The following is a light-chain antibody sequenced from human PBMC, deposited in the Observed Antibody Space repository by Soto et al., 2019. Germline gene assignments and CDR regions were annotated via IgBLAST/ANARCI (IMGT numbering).Light chain of an antibody. Sequence: EIVLTQSPGTLSLSPGERATLSCRASQSVSSSYLAWYQQKPGQAPSLLIYGASSRATGIPDRFSGSGSGTDFTLTISRLEPEDFAVYYCQQYGRSPYTVGQGTKLEIK. CDR1: QSVSSSY. J-gene: IGKJ2*01. CDR3: QQYGRSPYT. V-gene: IGKV3-20*01. CDR2: GAS.